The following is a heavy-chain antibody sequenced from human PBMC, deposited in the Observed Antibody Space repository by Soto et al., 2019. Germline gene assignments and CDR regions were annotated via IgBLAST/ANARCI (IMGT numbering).Heavy chain of an antibody. CDR3: ARGIIYGDYFDY. J-gene: IGHJ4*02. Sequence: PSETLSLTCAVSGGYISSYYWSWVRQPPGKGLEWIGYIYYSGSTNYNPSLKSRVTISVDTSKNQFSLKLSSVTAADTAVYYCARGIIYGDYFDYWGQGTLVTVSS. CDR2: IYYSGST. D-gene: IGHD4-17*01. V-gene: IGHV4-59*01. CDR1: GGYISSYY.